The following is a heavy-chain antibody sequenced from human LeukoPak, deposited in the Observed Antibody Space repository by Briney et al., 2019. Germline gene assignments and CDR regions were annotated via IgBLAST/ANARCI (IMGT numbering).Heavy chain of an antibody. D-gene: IGHD4-11*01. CDR3: AGESTTVTTYAEYSWFDS. Sequence: PSETLSLTCTVSGGSISSYYWSWIRQPPGKGLEWIGYIYYSGSTNYNPSLKSRVTISVDTSKNQFSLKLSSVTAADTAVYYCAGESTTVTTYAEYSWFDSGGQGTLVTVYS. CDR2: IYYSGST. J-gene: IGHJ5*01. V-gene: IGHV4-59*12. CDR1: GGSISSYY.